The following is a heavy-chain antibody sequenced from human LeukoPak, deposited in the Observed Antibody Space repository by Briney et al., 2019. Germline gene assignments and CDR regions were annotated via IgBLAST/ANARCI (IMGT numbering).Heavy chain of an antibody. V-gene: IGHV5-51*01. D-gene: IGHD3-10*01. CDR2: IYPGDSDT. CDR3: ARSRYGTMVRGVIKALYFDY. Sequence: GESLKISCKGSGYSFTSYWIGWVRQMPGKGLEWVGIIYPGDSDTRYSPSFQGQVTISADKSISTAYLQWSSLKASDTAMYYCARSRYGTMVRGVIKALYFDYWGQGTLVTVSS. J-gene: IGHJ4*02. CDR1: GYSFTSYW.